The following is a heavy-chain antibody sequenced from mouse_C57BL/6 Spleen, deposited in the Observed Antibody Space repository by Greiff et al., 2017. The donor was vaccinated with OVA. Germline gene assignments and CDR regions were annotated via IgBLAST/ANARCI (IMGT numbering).Heavy chain of an antibody. CDR2: IDPSDSYT. D-gene: IGHD1-1*01. CDR3: ARTTTVVASSDY. Sequence: QVQLQQPGAELVRPGTSVKLSCKASGYTFTSYWMHWVKQRPGQGLEWIGVIDPSDSYTNYNQKFKGKATLTVDTSSSTADMQLSSLTSEDSAVYYCARTTTVVASSDYWGQGTTLTVSS. CDR1: GYTFTSYW. J-gene: IGHJ2*01. V-gene: IGHV1-59*01.